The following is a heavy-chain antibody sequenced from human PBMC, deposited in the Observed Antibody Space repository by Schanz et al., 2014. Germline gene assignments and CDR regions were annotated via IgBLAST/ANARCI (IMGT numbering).Heavy chain of an antibody. Sequence: VQLVESGGGLVQPGGSLRLSCAASGFTFSDYYMSWLRQAPGKGLEWVSYISSSSSYTNYADSVKGRFTISRDNAKNSLDLQMNSLRAEDTAVYYCARSYSSGWYPYYYGMDVWGQGTTVTVSS. V-gene: IGHV3-11*06. CDR3: ARSYSSGWYPYYYGMDV. CDR2: ISSSSSYT. CDR1: GFTFSDYY. D-gene: IGHD6-19*01. J-gene: IGHJ6*02.